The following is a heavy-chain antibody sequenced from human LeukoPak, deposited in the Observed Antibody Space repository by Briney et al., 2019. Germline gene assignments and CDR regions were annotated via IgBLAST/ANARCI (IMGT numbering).Heavy chain of an antibody. V-gene: IGHV4-59*13. CDR1: GGSIGTYY. CDR2: IYYSGST. CDR3: VRGYEIAAR. Sequence: TLSLTCSVSGGSIGTYYWSWIRQPPGRGLEWIGHIYYSGSTNYNPSLKSRVTISVDASKNQFSLKVSSVTAADTAVYYCVRGYEIAARWGQGTLVTVSS. J-gene: IGHJ4*02. D-gene: IGHD6-13*01.